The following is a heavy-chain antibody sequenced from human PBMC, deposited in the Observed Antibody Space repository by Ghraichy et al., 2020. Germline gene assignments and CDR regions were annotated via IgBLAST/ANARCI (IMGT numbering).Heavy chain of an antibody. Sequence: SCAASGFPFSSYAMTWVRQAPGKGLEWVSTITGTGGSTYYADSVKGRFTISRDNSKNTLFLQMSSLRVEDTALYFCAKPRRAVSGLDYFDYWGQGALVTVSS. CDR3: AKPRRAVSGLDYFDY. CDR2: ITGTGGST. V-gene: IGHV3-23*01. D-gene: IGHD6-13*01. CDR1: GFPFSSYA. J-gene: IGHJ4*02.